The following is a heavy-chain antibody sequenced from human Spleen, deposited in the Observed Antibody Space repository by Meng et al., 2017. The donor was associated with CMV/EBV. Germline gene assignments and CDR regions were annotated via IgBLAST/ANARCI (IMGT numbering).Heavy chain of an antibody. CDR3: ARGGRSDAFDI. V-gene: IGHV3-30*14. CDR2: TSHDGSNK. D-gene: IGHD4-17*01. CDR1: GFILSSYA. Sequence: GESLKISCVASGFILSSYAMHWVRQAPGKGLEWVAVTSHDGSNKYYADSVKGRFTIARDNSKNTLYLQMNSLRAEDTAFYYCARGGRSDAFDIWGQGAMVTVSS. J-gene: IGHJ3*02.